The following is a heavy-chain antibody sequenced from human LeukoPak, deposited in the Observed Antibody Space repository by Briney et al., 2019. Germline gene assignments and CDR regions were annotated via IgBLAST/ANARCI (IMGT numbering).Heavy chain of an antibody. V-gene: IGHV3-21*01. D-gene: IGHD3-22*01. Sequence: GGSLRLSCAASGFTLSSYSMNWVRQAPGKGLEWVSSISSSSYIYYADSVKGRFTISRDNAKNSLYLQMNSLRAEDTAVYYCARVAYYYDSSGYGNYYGMDVWGQGTTVTVSS. CDR2: ISSSSYI. CDR1: GFTLSSYS. CDR3: ARVAYYYDSSGYGNYYGMDV. J-gene: IGHJ6*02.